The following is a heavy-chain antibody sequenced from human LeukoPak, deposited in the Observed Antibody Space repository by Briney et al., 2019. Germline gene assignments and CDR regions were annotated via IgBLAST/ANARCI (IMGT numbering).Heavy chain of an antibody. CDR3: ARGLRTLSSGSYFYFDF. CDR1: GFTFSNYV. J-gene: IGHJ4*02. CDR2: ISYDGSNK. V-gene: IGHV3-30-3*01. D-gene: IGHD1-26*01. Sequence: GGSLRLSCAASGFTFSNYVVHWVRQAPGKGLEWVAVISYDGSNKWNADSVKGRFTISRDNSKNTLYLQMNSLRAEDTAVYYCARGLRTLSSGSYFYFDFWGQGTLVTVSS.